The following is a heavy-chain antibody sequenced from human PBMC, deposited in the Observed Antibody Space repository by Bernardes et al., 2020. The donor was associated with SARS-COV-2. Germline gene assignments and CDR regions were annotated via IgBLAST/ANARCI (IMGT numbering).Heavy chain of an antibody. J-gene: IGHJ4*02. CDR1: GGSISSGDYS. CDR2: IYQSGTT. CDR3: ARGTLTSRATYYFDY. Sequence: SLTCAVFGGSISSGDYSWSWIRQPPGKGLEWIGYIYQSGTTYYNPSLKSRVTISLDTSKTHFSLNLSSVTAADTAMYYCARGTLTSRATYYFDYWGQGTLVTVSS. V-gene: IGHV4-30-2*01.